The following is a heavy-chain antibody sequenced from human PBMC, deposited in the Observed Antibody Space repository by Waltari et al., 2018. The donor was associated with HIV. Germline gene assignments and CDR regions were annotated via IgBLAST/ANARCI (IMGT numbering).Heavy chain of an antibody. J-gene: IGHJ4*02. CDR3: ARRSVTAVAGTWYYFDY. V-gene: IGHV4-39*01. CDR2: MYYSGST. D-gene: IGHD6-19*01. CDR1: GVSISSTSHY. Sequence: QLQLQESGPGLVKPSETLSLTCTVSGVSISSTSHYWGWFRQPPGKGLEWIGTMYYSGSTYYNPSLKSRVTISVDTSKNQFSLKLSSVTAADTAVYYCARRSVTAVAGTWYYFDYWGQGTLVTVSS.